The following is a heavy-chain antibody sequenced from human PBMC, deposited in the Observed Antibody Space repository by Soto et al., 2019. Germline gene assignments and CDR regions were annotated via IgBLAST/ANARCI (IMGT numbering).Heavy chain of an antibody. V-gene: IGHV1-8*01. J-gene: IGHJ5*02. D-gene: IGHD3-9*01. CDR1: GYTFTSYD. CDR3: ARGYDILTGYDGA. Sequence: ASLQVSWKASGYTFTSYDINWGRQATGQGLEWMGWMNPNSGNTGYAQKFQGRATMTRNTSISTAYMELSSLRSEDTAVYYCARGYDILTGYDGAWGQGTLVTVSS. CDR2: MNPNSGNT.